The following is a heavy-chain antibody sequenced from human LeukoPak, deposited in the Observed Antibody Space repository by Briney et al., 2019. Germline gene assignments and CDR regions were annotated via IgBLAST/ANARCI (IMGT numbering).Heavy chain of an antibody. Sequence: ASVKVSCKASGHTFTSYDINWVRQATGQGLEWMGWMNPNSGNTGYAQKFQGRVTMTRNTSISTAYMELSSLRSEDTAVYYCARGPHYGDYVGLEYWGQGTLVTVSS. V-gene: IGHV1-8*01. CDR1: GHTFTSYD. CDR3: ARGPHYGDYVGLEY. CDR2: MNPNSGNT. D-gene: IGHD4-17*01. J-gene: IGHJ4*02.